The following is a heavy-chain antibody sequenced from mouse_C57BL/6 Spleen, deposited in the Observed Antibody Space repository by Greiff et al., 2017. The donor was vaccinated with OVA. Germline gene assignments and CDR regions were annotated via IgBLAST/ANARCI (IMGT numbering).Heavy chain of an antibody. CDR3: ARKPLRSSYYAMDY. CDR2: IWTGGGT. D-gene: IGHD1-1*01. J-gene: IGHJ4*01. V-gene: IGHV2-9-1*01. Sequence: VQGVESGPGLVAPSQSLSITCTVSGFSLTSYAISWVRQPPGKGLEWLGVIWTGGGTNYNSALKSRLSISKDNSKSQVFLKMNSLQTYDTARYYCARKPLRSSYYAMDYWGQGTSVTVSS. CDR1: GFSLTSYA.